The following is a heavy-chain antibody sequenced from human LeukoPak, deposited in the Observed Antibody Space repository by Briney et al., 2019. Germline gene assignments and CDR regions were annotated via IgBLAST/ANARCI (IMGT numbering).Heavy chain of an antibody. J-gene: IGHJ3*02. CDR2: INPNSGGT. CDR3: ARGGGRVACTVKINDAFDI. Sequence: ASVKVSCKASGYTFTGYYMHWVRQAPGQGLEWMGWINPNSGGTNYAQKFKGRVTMTRDTSISTAYMEVTRLRSDDTAVYYCARGGGRVACTVKINDAFDIWGQGTMVTVSS. V-gene: IGHV1-2*02. D-gene: IGHD6-19*01. CDR1: GYTFTGYY.